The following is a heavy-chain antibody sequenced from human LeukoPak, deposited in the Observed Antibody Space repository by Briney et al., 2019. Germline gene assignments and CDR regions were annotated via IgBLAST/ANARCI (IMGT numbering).Heavy chain of an antibody. CDR3: ASGAAPTSIDY. CDR1: GGTFSSYA. CDR2: IIPIFGTA. Sequence: ASVKVSCKASGGTFSSYAISWVRQAPGQGLEWMGGIIPIFGTANYAQKFQGRVTITADKSTSTAYMELSSLRSEDTAVYYCASGAAPTSIDYRGQGTLVTVSS. J-gene: IGHJ4*02. D-gene: IGHD6-6*01. V-gene: IGHV1-69*06.